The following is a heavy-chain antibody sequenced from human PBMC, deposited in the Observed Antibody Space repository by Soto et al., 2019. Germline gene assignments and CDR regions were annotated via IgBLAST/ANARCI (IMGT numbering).Heavy chain of an antibody. D-gene: IGHD3-10*01. V-gene: IGHV2-5*02. J-gene: IGHJ4*02. CDR3: AHKGSGLYPLDY. CDR1: GFSLGTSGVG. CDR2: IYWDDYK. Sequence: QITLKESGPTLVKPTQTLTLTCTFSGFSLGTSGVGVGWIRQPPGKALEWVALIYWDDYKHFSPSLESRLTSIKATSKNLVVFTMTDMDPVDTATYNCAHKGSGLYPLDYWGQGILVTVSS.